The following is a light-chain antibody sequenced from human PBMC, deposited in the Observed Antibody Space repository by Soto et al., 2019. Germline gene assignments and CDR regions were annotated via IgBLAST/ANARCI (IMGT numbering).Light chain of an antibody. CDR3: QTWGAGFHWV. J-gene: IGLJ3*02. V-gene: IGLV6-57*02. CDR1: SGSIADNY. Sequence: NFMLTQPHSVSESPGKTVTISCTGSSGSIADNYVQWYQQRPGSAPTAVIYEDDQRPSGVPDRFSGSIDSSSNSASLTISGLKTEDEADYYCQTWGAGFHWVFGGGTKLTVL. CDR2: EDD.